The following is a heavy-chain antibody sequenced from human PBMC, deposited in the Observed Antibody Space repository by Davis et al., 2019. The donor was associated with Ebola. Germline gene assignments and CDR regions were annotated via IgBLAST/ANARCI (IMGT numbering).Heavy chain of an antibody. V-gene: IGHV3-11*01. Sequence: LSLTCTVSGVSISSTTYYWGWVRLAPGKGLEWISFISPSHETIYYADSVKGRFTISRDNAKDFLYLQINSLRVEDTAVYYCARGILAEGLDSWGQGTLVTVSS. CDR2: ISPSHETI. CDR3: ARGILAEGLDS. D-gene: IGHD5-18*01. J-gene: IGHJ4*02. CDR1: GVSISSTTYY.